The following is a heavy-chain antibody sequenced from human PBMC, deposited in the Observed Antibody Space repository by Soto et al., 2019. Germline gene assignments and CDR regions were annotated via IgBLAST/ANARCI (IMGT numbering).Heavy chain of an antibody. J-gene: IGHJ4*02. Sequence: EIQLLESGGGLVQRGGSLRLSCAASGFTFSNYGMSWVRQAPGQGLEWVSSISGSGDRTYYADSVKGRFTISRDSSKNTLCLQMNSLRAEDTAVYYCSIMAVLDTGGDNWGQGTLVTVSS. CDR1: GFTFSNYG. CDR2: ISGSGDRT. CDR3: SIMAVLDTGGDN. V-gene: IGHV3-23*01. D-gene: IGHD6-19*01.